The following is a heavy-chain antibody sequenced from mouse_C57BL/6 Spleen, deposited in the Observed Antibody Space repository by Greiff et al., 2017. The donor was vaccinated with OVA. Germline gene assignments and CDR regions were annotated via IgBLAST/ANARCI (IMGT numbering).Heavy chain of an antibody. Sequence: EVQLVESGAELVKPGASVKLSCTASGFTITDYYMHWVKQRTEQGLEWIGRIDPEDGETKYAPKFQGKATITADTSSNTAYLQLSSLTSEDTAVYYCALYYYGNSSFAYWGQGTLVTVSA. CDR1: GFTITDYY. V-gene: IGHV14-2*01. CDR2: IDPEDGET. D-gene: IGHD1-1*01. CDR3: ALYYYGNSSFAY. J-gene: IGHJ3*01.